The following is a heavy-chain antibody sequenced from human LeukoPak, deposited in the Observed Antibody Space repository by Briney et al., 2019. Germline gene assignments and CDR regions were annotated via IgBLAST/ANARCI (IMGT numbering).Heavy chain of an antibody. CDR3: ARGYCSHEICQVFPS. Sequence: PSETLSLTCAVYGGSFSGYYWGWIRQPPGKGLEWIGYISHTETTDYGPSLRSRVTMSLDTSKNQFSLKLRSVTAADTGVYFCARGYCSHEICQVFPSWGQGILVTVSS. V-gene: IGHV4-34*01. CDR2: ISHTETT. CDR1: GGSFSGYY. J-gene: IGHJ5*02. D-gene: IGHD2-15*01.